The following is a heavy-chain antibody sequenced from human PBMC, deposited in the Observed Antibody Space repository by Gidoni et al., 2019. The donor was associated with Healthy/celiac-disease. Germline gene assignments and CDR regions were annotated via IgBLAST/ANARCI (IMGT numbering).Heavy chain of an antibody. Sequence: QVQLQQWGAGLLKPSETLSLTCAVYGGSFSGYYWSWIRQPPGKGLEWIGEINHSGSTNYNPSRKSRVTISVDTSKNQFSLKLSSVTAADTAVYYCARVSIADTTLRFLEWLVDYWGQGTLVTVSS. CDR2: INHSGST. D-gene: IGHD3-3*01. J-gene: IGHJ4*02. CDR3: ARVSIADTTLRFLEWLVDY. V-gene: IGHV4-34*01. CDR1: GGSFSGYY.